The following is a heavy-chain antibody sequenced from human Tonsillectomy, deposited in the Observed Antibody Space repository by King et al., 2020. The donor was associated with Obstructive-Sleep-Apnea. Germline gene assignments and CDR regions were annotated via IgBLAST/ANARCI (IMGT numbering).Heavy chain of an antibody. Sequence: VQLVESGGGMVQPGRSLRLSCAASGFTFSNYAMHWVRQAPGKGLEWVTLISYDGSNKNYADSVKGRFTIARDNSKNTMYLEMNVLSAEDTAVYYCARDDSSNYYGSGINLFDHWGQGTLVTVSS. V-gene: IGHV3-30-3*01. D-gene: IGHD3-10*01. J-gene: IGHJ4*02. CDR3: ARDDSSNYYGSGINLFDH. CDR2: ISYDGSNK. CDR1: GFTFSNYA.